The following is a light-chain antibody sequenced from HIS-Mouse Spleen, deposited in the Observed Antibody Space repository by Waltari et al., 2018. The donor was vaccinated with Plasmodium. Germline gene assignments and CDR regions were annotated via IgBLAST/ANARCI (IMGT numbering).Light chain of an antibody. CDR2: EGS. Sequence: QSALTQPASVAGSPGQSIPISCPGTSSDVGIYNLVSWYQQHPGKAPKLMIYEGSTRPSGVSNRFSGSKSGNTASLTISGLQAEDEADYYCCSYAGSSTWVFGGGTKLTVL. CDR3: CSYAGSSTWV. V-gene: IGLV2-23*01. J-gene: IGLJ3*02. CDR1: SSDVGIYNL.